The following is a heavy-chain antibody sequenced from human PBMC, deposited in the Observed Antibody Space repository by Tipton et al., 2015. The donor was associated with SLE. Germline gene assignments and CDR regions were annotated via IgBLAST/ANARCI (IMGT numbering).Heavy chain of an antibody. D-gene: IGHD2-2*01. CDR3: ATLRYCTTTSCPNAFEF. V-gene: IGHV1-24*01. J-gene: IGHJ3*01. Sequence: QLVQSGPEVKKPGASVKVSCKVSGKNLNELAMHWVRQAPGKGLEWMGGLAPEKAATIYAQKFQGRVTMTEDTAADTAYVELSSLGSEDTAVYYCATLRYCTTTSCPNAFEFWGQGTLVTVSS. CDR2: LAPEKAAT. CDR1: GKNLNELA.